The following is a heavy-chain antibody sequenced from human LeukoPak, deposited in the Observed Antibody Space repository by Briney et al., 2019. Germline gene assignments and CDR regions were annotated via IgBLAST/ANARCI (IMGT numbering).Heavy chain of an antibody. D-gene: IGHD3-10*01. CDR1: GFTFSSYA. Sequence: GGSLRLSCAASGFTFSSYAMSWVRQAPGKGLEWVSAISGSGGSTYYADSVKGRFTISRDNAKNSLYLQVNSLRDEDTAVYYCARGRGLTLSYHYFDYWGQGTLVTVSS. V-gene: IGHV3-23*01. CDR2: ISGSGGST. CDR3: ARGRGLTLSYHYFDY. J-gene: IGHJ4*02.